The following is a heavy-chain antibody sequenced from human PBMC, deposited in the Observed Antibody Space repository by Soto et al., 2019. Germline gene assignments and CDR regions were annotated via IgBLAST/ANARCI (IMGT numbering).Heavy chain of an antibody. CDR2: INPKSGGT. J-gene: IGHJ6*02. V-gene: IGHV1-2*02. CDR1: GYSFTGYS. CDR3: ARERYSYGYHYYGMDV. D-gene: IGHD5-18*01. Sequence: ASVKVSCKTSGYSFTGYSVHWVRQAPGHGPEWMGWINPKSGGTKYAQKFQGRVTMTRDTSISTVFMELSRVTSDDTAVYYCARERYSYGYHYYGMDVWGQGTTVTVSS.